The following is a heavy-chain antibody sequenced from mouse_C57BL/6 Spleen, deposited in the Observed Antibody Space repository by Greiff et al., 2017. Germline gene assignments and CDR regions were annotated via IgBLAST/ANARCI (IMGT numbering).Heavy chain of an antibody. Sequence: QVTLKESGPGLLQSSQTLSLTCSFSGFSLSTSGMGVSWIRQPSGKGLEWLAHIYWDDDKRYNPSLKSRLTISKDTSRNQVFLKITSVDTADTATYYCARHGNYHYWYFDVWGTGTTVTVSS. CDR1: GFSLSTSGMG. V-gene: IGHV8-12*01. D-gene: IGHD2-1*01. J-gene: IGHJ1*03. CDR3: ARHGNYHYWYFDV. CDR2: IYWDDDK.